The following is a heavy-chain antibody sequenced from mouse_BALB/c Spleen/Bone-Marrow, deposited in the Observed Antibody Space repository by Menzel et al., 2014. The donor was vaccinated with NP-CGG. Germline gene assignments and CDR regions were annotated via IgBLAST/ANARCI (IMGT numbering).Heavy chain of an antibody. D-gene: IGHD1-2*01. CDR3: ARLGYYGSFAF. V-gene: IGHV4-1*02. J-gene: IGHJ3*01. CDR1: GFDSSRFW. CDR2: INPDSSTI. Sequence: EVKLVESGGGLVQPGGSLKLSCAASGFDSSRFWMSWVRQAPGKGLEWIGEINPDSSTINYTPSLKDKFIISRDNAKNTLYLQMSKVRSEDTALYYCARLGYYGSFAFWGQGTLVTVSA.